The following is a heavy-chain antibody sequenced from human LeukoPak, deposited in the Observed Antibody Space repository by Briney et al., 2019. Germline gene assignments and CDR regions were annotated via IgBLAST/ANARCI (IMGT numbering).Heavy chain of an antibody. CDR1: GFTFSDYY. CDR3: ARSGTRLTPYVEGADY. J-gene: IGHJ4*02. CDR2: ISTSATAI. Sequence: PGGSLRLSCAASGFTFSDYYMNWIRQAPGKGLEWVSYISTSATAIYYADSVKGRFIVSRDNAKNSLYLQMNSLRAEDTALYYCARSGTRLTPYVEGADYWGQGTLVSVSS. D-gene: IGHD4-17*01. V-gene: IGHV3-11*01.